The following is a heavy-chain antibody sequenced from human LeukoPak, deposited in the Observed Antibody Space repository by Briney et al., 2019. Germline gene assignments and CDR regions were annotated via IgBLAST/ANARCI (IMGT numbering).Heavy chain of an antibody. CDR2: INSDGSST. Sequence: GGALRLSCAASAFTFSSYWMHWVRQAPGKGLVWVSRINSDGSSTSYADSVKGRFTISRDNAKNTLYLQMNSLRAEDTAMYYCARGSDCSGGSCYSYWYFDLWGRGTLVTVSS. D-gene: IGHD2-15*01. V-gene: IGHV3-74*01. CDR1: AFTFSSYW. CDR3: ARGSDCSGGSCYSYWYFDL. J-gene: IGHJ2*01.